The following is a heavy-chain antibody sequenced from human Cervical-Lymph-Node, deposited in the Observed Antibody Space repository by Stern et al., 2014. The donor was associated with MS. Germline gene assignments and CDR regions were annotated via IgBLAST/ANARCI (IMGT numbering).Heavy chain of an antibody. CDR1: GGTFSSHA. D-gene: IGHD4-17*01. V-gene: IGHV1-69*01. CDR3: ATPATVTVGSMDV. CDR2: IIPIFGIA. Sequence: EQLVESGAEVKKPGSSVKVSCKASGGTFSSHAINWVRQAPGQGLEWMGGIIPIFGIANYAQKFQDRATITADESTSTAYMELSSLRSEDTAVYYCATPATVTVGSMDVWGQGTTVTVSS. J-gene: IGHJ6*02.